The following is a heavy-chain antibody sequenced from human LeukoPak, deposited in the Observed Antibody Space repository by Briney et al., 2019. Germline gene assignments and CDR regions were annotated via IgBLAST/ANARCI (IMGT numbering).Heavy chain of an antibody. CDR3: AKGWLRLVDY. Sequence: GGSLRLSCAASGFTFSSYAMSWVRQAPGKGLEWVSAISGSGGSTNYADSVKGRFTISRDNSKNTLYLQMNSLRVEDTAVYYCAKGWLRLVDYWGQGTLVTVSS. J-gene: IGHJ4*02. CDR1: GFTFSSYA. V-gene: IGHV3-23*01. CDR2: ISGSGGST. D-gene: IGHD5-12*01.